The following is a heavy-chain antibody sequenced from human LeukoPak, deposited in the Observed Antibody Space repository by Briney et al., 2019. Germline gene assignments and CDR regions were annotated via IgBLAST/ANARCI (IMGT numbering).Heavy chain of an antibody. J-gene: IGHJ3*02. Sequence: GGSLRLSCAASGFTFSSYAMHWVRQAPGKGLEWVAVISYDGSNKYYADSVKGRFTISRDNSKNTLYLQMNSLRAEDTAVYYCARDYYDSRGYDAFDIWGQGTMVTVSS. CDR3: ARDYYDSRGYDAFDI. V-gene: IGHV3-30-3*01. CDR1: GFTFSSYA. CDR2: ISYDGSNK. D-gene: IGHD3-22*01.